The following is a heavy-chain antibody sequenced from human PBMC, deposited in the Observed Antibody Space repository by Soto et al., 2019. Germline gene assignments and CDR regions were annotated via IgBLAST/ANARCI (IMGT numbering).Heavy chain of an antibody. CDR1: GFSLSNARMG. CDR3: ARHGRGVGARPLDY. D-gene: IGHD1-26*01. J-gene: IGHJ4*02. V-gene: IGHV2-26*01. Sequence: QVTLKESGPVLVKPTETLTLTCTVSGFSLSNARMGVSWIRQPPGKALEWLAHIFSNDEKSYSTSLKSRLTISKDTPKSQVVLIMTNMDPVDTATYYCARHGRGVGARPLDYWGQGTLVTVSS. CDR2: IFSNDEK.